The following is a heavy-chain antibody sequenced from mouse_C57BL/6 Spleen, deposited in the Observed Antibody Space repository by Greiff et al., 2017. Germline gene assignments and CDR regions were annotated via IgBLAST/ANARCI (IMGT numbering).Heavy chain of an antibody. CDR1: GYTFTSYW. V-gene: IGHV1-64*01. CDR2: IHPNSGST. Sequence: QVQLQQPGAELVKPGASVKLSCKASGYTFTSYWMHWVKQRPGQGLEWIGMIHPNSGSTNYNEKVKSKATLTVDKSSSTAYMQLSSLTSEDSAVYYCARRDDNGFAYWGQGTLGTVSA. CDR3: ARRDDNGFAY. D-gene: IGHD2-4*01. J-gene: IGHJ3*01.